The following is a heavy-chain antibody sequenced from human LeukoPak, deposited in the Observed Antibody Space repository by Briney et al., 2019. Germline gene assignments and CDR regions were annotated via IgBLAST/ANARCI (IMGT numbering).Heavy chain of an antibody. J-gene: IGHJ6*03. Sequence: GGSLRLSCAASGFTFSSYSMNWVRQAPGKGLEWVSYISSSSTIYYADSVKGRFTISRDNAKNSLYLQMNSLRAEDTAVYYCARRDSSVYYYYYMDVWGKGTTVTVSS. V-gene: IGHV3-48*01. CDR1: GFTFSSYS. CDR2: ISSSSTI. D-gene: IGHD6-19*01. CDR3: ARRDSSVYYYYYMDV.